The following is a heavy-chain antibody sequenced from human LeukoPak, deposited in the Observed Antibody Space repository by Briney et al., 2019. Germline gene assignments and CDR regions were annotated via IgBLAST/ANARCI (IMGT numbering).Heavy chain of an antibody. J-gene: IGHJ6*03. Sequence: SETLSLTCAVYGGSFSGYYWSWIRQPPGKGLEWIGEINHSGSTNYNPSLKSRVTISVDTSKNQFSLKLSSVTAADTAVYYCARRHYSSSPPYYYYYMDVWGKGTTVTVSS. D-gene: IGHD6-6*01. V-gene: IGHV4-34*01. CDR3: ARRHYSSSPPYYYYYMDV. CDR2: INHSGST. CDR1: GGSFSGYY.